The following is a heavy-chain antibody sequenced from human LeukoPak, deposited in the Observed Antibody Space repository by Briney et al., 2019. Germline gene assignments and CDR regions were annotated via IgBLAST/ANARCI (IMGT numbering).Heavy chain of an antibody. Sequence: PGGSLRLSCAASGFTVSSNYMSWVRQGPGKGLECVLVISNDGDTYYADSVKGRFTISRDTSKNTVSLQMNSLGAEDTAVYYCAGGKTTGGWYEFDYWGQGTLVTVSS. CDR2: ISNDGDT. CDR1: GFTVSSNY. CDR3: AGGKTTGGWYEFDY. D-gene: IGHD6-19*01. V-gene: IGHV3-53*01. J-gene: IGHJ4*02.